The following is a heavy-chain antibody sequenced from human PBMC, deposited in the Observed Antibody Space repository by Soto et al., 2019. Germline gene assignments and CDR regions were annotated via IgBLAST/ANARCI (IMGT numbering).Heavy chain of an antibody. J-gene: IGHJ6*03. CDR1: GYSFTSYW. V-gene: IGHV5-51*01. CDR3: ARLESRYYGSGSYYNVDYYYYYYMDV. CDR2: IYPGDSDT. D-gene: IGHD3-10*01. Sequence: GESLKISCKGSGYSFTSYWIGWVRQMPGKGLEWMGIIYPGDSDTRYSPSFQGQVTISADKSISTAYLQWSSLKASDTAMYYCARLESRYYGSGSYYNVDYYYYYYMDVWGKGTTVTVSS.